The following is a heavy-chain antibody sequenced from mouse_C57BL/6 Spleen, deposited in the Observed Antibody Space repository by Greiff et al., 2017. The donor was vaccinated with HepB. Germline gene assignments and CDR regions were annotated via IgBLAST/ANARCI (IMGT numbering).Heavy chain of an antibody. CDR3: ERRGGLRGMDY. J-gene: IGHJ4*01. D-gene: IGHD2-4*01. V-gene: IGHV1-69*01. Sequence: VQLQQSGAELVMPGASVKLSCKASGYTFTSYWMHWVKQRPGPGLEWIGEIYPSDSYTNYNQKFKGKSTLTVDKSSSTAYMQLSSLTSEDSAVYYCERRGGLRGMDYWGQGTSGTVSS. CDR1: GYTFTSYW. CDR2: IYPSDSYT.